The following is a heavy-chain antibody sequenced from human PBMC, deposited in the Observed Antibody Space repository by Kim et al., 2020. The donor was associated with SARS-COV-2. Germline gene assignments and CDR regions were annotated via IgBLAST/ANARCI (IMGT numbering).Heavy chain of an antibody. CDR3: ARTGYSYGLLMVGY. V-gene: IGHV3-30*03. Sequence: GGSLRLSCAASGFTFSSYGMHWVRQAPGKGLEWVAVISYDGSNKYYADSVKGRFTISRDNSKNTLYLQMNSLRAEDTAVYYCARTGYSYGLLMVGYWGQGNPGHRLL. CDR2: ISYDGSNK. J-gene: IGHJ4*02. D-gene: IGHD5-18*01. CDR1: GFTFSSYG.